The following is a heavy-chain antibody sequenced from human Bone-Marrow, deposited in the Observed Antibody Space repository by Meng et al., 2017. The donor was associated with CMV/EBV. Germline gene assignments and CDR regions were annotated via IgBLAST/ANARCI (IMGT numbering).Heavy chain of an antibody. CDR2: INHSGST. D-gene: IGHD5-12*01. CDR1: GGSFSGYY. CDR3: ARGSWVYSDDDETTGLDY. J-gene: IGHJ4*02. Sequence: SETLSLTCAAYGGSFSGYYWSWIRQPPGKGLGWIGEINHSGSTNYNPSLKSRVTISVDASKSQFSLKLTSVTAADTAVYYCARGSWVYSDDDETTGLDYWGPGTLITVSS. V-gene: IGHV4-34*01.